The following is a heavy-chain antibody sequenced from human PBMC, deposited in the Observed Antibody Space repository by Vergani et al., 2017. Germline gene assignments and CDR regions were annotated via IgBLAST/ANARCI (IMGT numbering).Heavy chain of an antibody. V-gene: IGHV3-48*03. CDR1: GFTFSSYE. Sequence: EVQLVESGGGLVQPGGSLRLSCAASGFTFSSYEMNWVRQAPGKGLEWVSYISSSGSTIYYADSVKGRFTISRDNAKNSLYLQMNSLRAEDTAVYYCARVGGDSHDAFDIWGQGTMVTVSS. D-gene: IGHD2-21*02. CDR3: ARVGGDSHDAFDI. CDR2: ISSSGSTI. J-gene: IGHJ3*02.